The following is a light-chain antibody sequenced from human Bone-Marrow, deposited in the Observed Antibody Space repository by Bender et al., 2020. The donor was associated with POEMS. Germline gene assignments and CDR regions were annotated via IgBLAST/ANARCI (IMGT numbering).Light chain of an antibody. J-gene: IGLJ3*02. CDR1: GSDVGGYNY. CDR3: CSYTRSRTWV. Sequence: QSALTQPASVSGSPGQSVTISCTGSGSDVGGYNYVSWYQQHPGKAPKLMIYDVSNRPSGVSNRFSGSKSGYTASLTISGLQAEDEANYYCCSYTRSRTWVFGGGTKLTVL. CDR2: DVS. V-gene: IGLV2-14*03.